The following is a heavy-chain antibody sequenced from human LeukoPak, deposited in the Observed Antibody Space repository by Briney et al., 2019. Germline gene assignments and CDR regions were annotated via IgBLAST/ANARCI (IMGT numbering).Heavy chain of an antibody. CDR3: ASTGSGVDY. D-gene: IGHD1-14*01. CDR1: GGSVSSGSYY. J-gene: IGHJ4*02. Sequence: SETLSLTCSVSGGSVSSGSYYWSWIRQPPGKGLEWIGYIYYSGSTNYNPSLKSRVTISVDTSKNQFSLKLSSVTAADTAVYYCASTGSGVDYWGQGTLVTVSS. CDR2: IYYSGST. V-gene: IGHV4-61*01.